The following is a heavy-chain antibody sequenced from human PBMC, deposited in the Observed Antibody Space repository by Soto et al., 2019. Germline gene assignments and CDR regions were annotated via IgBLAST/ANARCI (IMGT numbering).Heavy chain of an antibody. CDR3: ARDHLGYCSGGSCYGWFDP. J-gene: IGHJ5*02. Sequence: SETLSLTCTVSGGSISSGGYYWSWIRQHPGKGLEWIGYIYYSGSTYYNPSLKSRVTISVDTSKNQFFLKLSSVTAADTAVYYCARDHLGYCSGGSCYGWFDPWGQGTLVTVSS. D-gene: IGHD2-15*01. CDR2: IYYSGST. CDR1: GGSISSGGYY. V-gene: IGHV4-31*03.